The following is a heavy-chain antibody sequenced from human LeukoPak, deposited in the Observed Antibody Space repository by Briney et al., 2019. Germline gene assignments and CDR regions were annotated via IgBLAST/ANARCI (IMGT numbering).Heavy chain of an antibody. CDR2: IYYSGST. CDR1: GDSISSGGYY. CDR3: AREPRGGGYSFDY. V-gene: IGHV4-31*03. Sequence: SETLSLTCTVSGDSISSGGYYWSWIRQHPGKGLEWIGYIYYSGSTFYNPSLKSRVTISVDTSKNQFSLRLSSVTAADTAVYYCAREPRGGGYSFDYWGQGTLVTVSS. D-gene: IGHD5-12*01. J-gene: IGHJ4*02.